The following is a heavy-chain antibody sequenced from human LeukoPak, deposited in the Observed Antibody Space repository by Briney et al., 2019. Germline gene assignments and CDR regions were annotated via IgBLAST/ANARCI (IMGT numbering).Heavy chain of an antibody. CDR2: ISISGTKT. CDR1: EFDFSTHA. J-gene: IGHJ4*02. Sequence: GGSLRLSCAASEFDFSTHAMTWVRQAPGKGLEWVSAISISGTKTYYADSVKGRFTISRDNSKNTLYLQMYSLRAEDTAVYYCARGYNWNDGVYWGQGTLVTVSS. V-gene: IGHV3-23*01. CDR3: ARGYNWNDGVY. D-gene: IGHD1-1*01.